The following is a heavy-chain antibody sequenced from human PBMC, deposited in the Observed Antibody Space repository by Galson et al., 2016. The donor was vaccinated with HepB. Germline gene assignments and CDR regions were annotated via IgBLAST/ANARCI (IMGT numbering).Heavy chain of an antibody. CDR1: GYTFTTYV. J-gene: IGHJ1*01. V-gene: IGHV1-3*01. Sequence: SVKVSCKASGYTFTTYVTHWVRQAPGQRPEWMGWINAGNGYTKYSQTFQGRVTITRDTSASTAYLELSSLRSEDTAVYYCARGEGSDYYDSNAFYVSLLFQHGGQGTLVTVSS. D-gene: IGHD3-22*01. CDR2: INAGNGYT. CDR3: ARGEGSDYYDSNAFYVSLLFQH.